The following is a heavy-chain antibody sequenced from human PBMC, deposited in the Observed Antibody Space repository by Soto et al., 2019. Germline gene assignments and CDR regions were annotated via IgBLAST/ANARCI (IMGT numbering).Heavy chain of an antibody. D-gene: IGHD2-15*01. Sequence: QVQLQESGPGLVNPSQTLSLTCTVSGGSISSGGYYWSWIRQHPGKGLEWIGYIYYSGRTYYNRSLESRVTISVDTSKNQFSLKLSSVTAADTAVYYCARDRASAAYYYYGMDVWGQGNTVTVS. CDR1: GGSISSGGYY. J-gene: IGHJ6*02. CDR3: ARDRASAAYYYYGMDV. V-gene: IGHV4-31*03. CDR2: IYYSGRT.